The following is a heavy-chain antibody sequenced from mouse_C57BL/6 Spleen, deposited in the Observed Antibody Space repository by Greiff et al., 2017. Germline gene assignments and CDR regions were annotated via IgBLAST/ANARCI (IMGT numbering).Heavy chain of an antibody. CDR2: IYPGDGDT. J-gene: IGHJ1*03. Sequence: VKLVESGPELVKPGASVKISCKASGYSFTGYYMNWVKQRPGKGLEWIGRIYPGDGDTNYNGKFKGKATLTADKSSSTAYMQLSSLTSEDSAVYFCAPNWDNGYFDVWGTGTTVTVSS. D-gene: IGHD4-1*01. CDR1: GYSFTGYY. CDR3: APNWDNGYFDV. V-gene: IGHV1-82*01.